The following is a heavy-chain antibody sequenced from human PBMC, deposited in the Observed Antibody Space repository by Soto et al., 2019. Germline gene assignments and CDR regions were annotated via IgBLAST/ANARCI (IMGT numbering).Heavy chain of an antibody. D-gene: IGHD3-9*01. Sequence: QVQLVQSGAEVKKPGASVKVSCKASGYTFTSYGISWVRQAPGQGLEWMGWISAYNGNTNYAQKLQGRVTMTTDTPTSTAYMELRSLRADDTAVYYCARMAGHRHYDILTGYYNLDYWGQGTLVTVSS. CDR2: ISAYNGNT. J-gene: IGHJ4*02. CDR1: GYTFTSYG. V-gene: IGHV1-18*01. CDR3: ARMAGHRHYDILTGYYNLDY.